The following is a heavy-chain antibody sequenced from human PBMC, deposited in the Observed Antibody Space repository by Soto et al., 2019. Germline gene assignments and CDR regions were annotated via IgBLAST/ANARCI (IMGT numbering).Heavy chain of an antibody. D-gene: IGHD2-2*01. CDR3: ASFDIVVVPAAMDV. CDR1: VFTFISYE. J-gene: IGHJ6*02. Sequence: PGWSLRLSCASSVFTFISYEMNWVRQAPGKGLEWVSYISSSGSTIYYADSVKGRFTISRDNAKNSLYLQMNSLRAEDTAAYYCASFDIVVVPAAMDVWGQGTTVTVSS. V-gene: IGHV3-48*03. CDR2: ISSSGSTI.